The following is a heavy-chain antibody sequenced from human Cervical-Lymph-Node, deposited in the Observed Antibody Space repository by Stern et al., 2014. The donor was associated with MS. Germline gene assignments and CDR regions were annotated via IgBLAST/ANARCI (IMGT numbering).Heavy chain of an antibody. CDR3: AGGHTFDY. CDR1: GYTFTRYY. Sequence: QVQLVQSGAEGKKPGASVKVSCKTSGYTFTRYYMHWVRQAPGQGLEWMGIINASGGRASYEQKFQGRVTMTRDTSTSTLYMELPSLTSDDTAVYYCAGGHTFDYWGQGTLVTVSS. D-gene: IGHD6-25*01. CDR2: INASGGRA. V-gene: IGHV1-46*01. J-gene: IGHJ4*02.